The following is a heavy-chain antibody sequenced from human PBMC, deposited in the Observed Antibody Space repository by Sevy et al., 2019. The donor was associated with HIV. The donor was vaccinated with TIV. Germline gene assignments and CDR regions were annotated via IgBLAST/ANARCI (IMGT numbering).Heavy chain of an antibody. V-gene: IGHV4-39*01. Sequence: SETLSLTCTVSGASIDSSRYYWGWIRQPPGKGLEWIGTIYYTGKTYYVPSLKSRVTISADMSNNQFSLRLRSVTAADTAVYYCARRTAETSSSGWFDPWGQGTLVTVSS. CDR2: IYYTGKT. CDR1: GASIDSSRYY. J-gene: IGHJ5*02. CDR3: ARRTAETSSSGWFDP.